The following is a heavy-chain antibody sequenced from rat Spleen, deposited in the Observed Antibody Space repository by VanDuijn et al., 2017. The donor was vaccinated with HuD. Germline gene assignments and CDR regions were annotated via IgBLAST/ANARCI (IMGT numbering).Heavy chain of an antibody. V-gene: IGHV5-25*01. D-gene: IGHD4-3*01. Sequence: EVQLVESDGGLVQPGRSLKLSCAASGFTFSDYYMAWVRQAPTKGLEWVASISSGGGGTYYPDSVKGRFTISRDNAKSTVHLQMDSLRSEDTATYYCVRQDTSGYANWFGFWGQGTLVTVSS. CDR1: GFTFSDYY. CDR3: VRQDTSGYANWFGF. J-gene: IGHJ3*01. CDR2: ISSGGGGT.